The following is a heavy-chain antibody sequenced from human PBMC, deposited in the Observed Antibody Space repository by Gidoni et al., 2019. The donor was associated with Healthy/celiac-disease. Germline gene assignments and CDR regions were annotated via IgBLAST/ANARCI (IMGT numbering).Heavy chain of an antibody. Sequence: QVQLVASGGGLVKPGGSLRLSCAASGFTFSDYYMRWFRRAPGKGLEWVSYISSSSSYTNYADSVKGRFTISRDNAKNSLYLQMNSLRAEDTAVYYCARKKTGDFDYWGQGTLVTVSS. CDR1: GFTFSDYY. CDR3: ARKKTGDFDY. CDR2: ISSSSSYT. J-gene: IGHJ4*02. V-gene: IGHV3-11*06. D-gene: IGHD1-1*01.